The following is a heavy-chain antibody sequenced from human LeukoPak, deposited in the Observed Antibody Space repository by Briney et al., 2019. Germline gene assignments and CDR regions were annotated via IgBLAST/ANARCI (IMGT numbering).Heavy chain of an antibody. CDR2: IYYSGST. CDR1: GGSFSGYY. J-gene: IGHJ4*02. CDR3: ARTLVSQLTDY. D-gene: IGHD3-9*01. Sequence: PSETLSLTCAVSGGSFSGYYWSWIRQHPGKGLEWIGYIYYSGSTCYNPSLKSRVTISVDTSKNQFSLKLSSVTAADTAVYYCARTLVSQLTDYWGQGTLVTVSS. V-gene: IGHV4-31*11.